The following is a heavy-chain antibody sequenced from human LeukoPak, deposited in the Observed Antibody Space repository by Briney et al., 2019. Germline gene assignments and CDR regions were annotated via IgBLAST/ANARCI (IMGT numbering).Heavy chain of an antibody. D-gene: IGHD2-15*01. CDR3: ARPYCSGGDCYPTYGLDV. J-gene: IGHJ6*02. Sequence: GGPLRLSCAASGFIFSRYWMHWVRQAPGEGLVWVSRVNSDGRSTNYAESVKGRFTISRDNARNTLYLQMNRLRDEDTAVYYCARPYCSGGDCYPTYGLDVWGQGTMVTVSS. CDR2: VNSDGRST. V-gene: IGHV3-74*01. CDR1: GFIFSRYW.